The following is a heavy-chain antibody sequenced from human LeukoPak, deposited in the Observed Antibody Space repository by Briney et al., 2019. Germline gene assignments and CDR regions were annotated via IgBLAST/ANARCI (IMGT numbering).Heavy chain of an antibody. CDR2: MNPNSGNT. V-gene: IGHV1-8*03. Sequence: ASVKVSCKASGYRFTNYDINWVRQATGQGLEWMGWMNPNSGNTGFAQKFQGRVTITRNTSISTAYMELSSLRSEDTAVYYCARDLSGSQRGGYFDYWGQGTLVTVSS. CDR1: GYRFTNYD. D-gene: IGHD1-26*01. CDR3: ARDLSGSQRGGYFDY. J-gene: IGHJ4*02.